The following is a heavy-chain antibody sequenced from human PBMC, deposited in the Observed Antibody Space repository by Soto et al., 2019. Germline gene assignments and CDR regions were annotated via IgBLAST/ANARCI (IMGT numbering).Heavy chain of an antibody. D-gene: IGHD6-6*01. CDR3: AAPPRY. V-gene: IGHV4-61*05. CDR2: IYNTGNT. CDR1: GVSISSSSYY. Sequence: PSETLSLTCTVSGVSISSSSYYWGWIRQPPGKGLEWIGNIYNTGNTNYNPSLMSRVTISVDTSKNQVSLNLTSVTAADTAVYFCAAPPRYWGQGILVTVSS. J-gene: IGHJ4*02.